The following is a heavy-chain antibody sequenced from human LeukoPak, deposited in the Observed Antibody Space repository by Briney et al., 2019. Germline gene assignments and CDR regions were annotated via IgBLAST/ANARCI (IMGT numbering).Heavy chain of an antibody. D-gene: IGHD5-24*01. CDR3: ARPRRDGYTSPFDY. Sequence: SETLSLTCTVSGGSISSYYWSWIRQPPGKGLEWIGYVYYSGSTNYNPSLKSRVTISIDTSKNQFSLKLRTVTAADTAVYYCARPRRDGYTSPFDYWGQGTLVTVSS. J-gene: IGHJ4*02. CDR1: GGSISSYY. V-gene: IGHV4-59*08. CDR2: VYYSGST.